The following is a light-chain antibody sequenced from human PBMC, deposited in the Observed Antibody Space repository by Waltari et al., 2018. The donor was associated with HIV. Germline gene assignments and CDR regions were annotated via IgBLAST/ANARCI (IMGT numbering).Light chain of an antibody. CDR2: DVN. V-gene: IGLV2-14*03. CDR3: ASHSTYTLLYV. J-gene: IGLJ1*01. CDR1: SSDLGPRHF. Sequence: QSALTQPASVSGSLGQSVHISCSGFSSDLGPRHFVCWYQQHPDTVPRVIIYDVNNRPSGVSSRFSGSKSGATASLTISGLQAEDEAVYYCASHSTYTLLYVFGSGTELTVL.